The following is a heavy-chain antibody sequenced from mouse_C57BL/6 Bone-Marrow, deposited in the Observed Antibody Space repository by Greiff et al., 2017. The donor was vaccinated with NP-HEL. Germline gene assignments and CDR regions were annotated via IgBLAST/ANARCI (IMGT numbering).Heavy chain of an antibody. Sequence: EVMLVESGGGLVKPGGSLKLSCAASGFTFSSYTMSWVRQTPEKRLEWVATISGGGGNTYYPDSVKGRFTISRDNAKNTLYLQMSSLRSEDTALYYCARLYEYGYFDVWGTGTTVTVSS. J-gene: IGHJ1*03. CDR3: ARLYEYGYFDV. D-gene: IGHD2-10*02. V-gene: IGHV5-9*01. CDR2: ISGGGGNT. CDR1: GFTFSSYT.